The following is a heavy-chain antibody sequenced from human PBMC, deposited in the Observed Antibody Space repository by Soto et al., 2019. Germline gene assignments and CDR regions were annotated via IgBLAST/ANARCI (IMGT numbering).Heavy chain of an antibody. CDR2: INSDGSST. CDR3: ARSGGYSGRYYFDY. V-gene: IGHV3-74*01. Sequence: EVQLVESGGGLVQPGGSLRLSCAASGFTFSSYWMHWVRQAPGKGLVWVSRINSDGSSTSYADSVKGRFTISRDNAKNTLYLQMNSLRAEDTAVYYCARSGGYSGRYYFDYWGQGTLVTVSS. CDR1: GFTFSSYW. J-gene: IGHJ4*02. D-gene: IGHD5-12*01.